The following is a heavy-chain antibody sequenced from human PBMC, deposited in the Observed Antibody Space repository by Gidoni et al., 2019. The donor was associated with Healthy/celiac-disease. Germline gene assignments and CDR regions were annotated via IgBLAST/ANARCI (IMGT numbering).Heavy chain of an antibody. D-gene: IGHD2-8*01. J-gene: IGHJ6*02. Sequence: EVQLVESGGGLVKPGVSLLLSCSASGFTFRSYIMNWVRKAQGKGLEWVSSSRRSSSYRYDAESVKGRLTISRDNDKNSLYLQMNSLRAEDTAVYYCARDSDCTNGVCYEGYYYYGMDVWGQGTTVTVSS. CDR1: GFTFRSYI. CDR2: SRRSSSYR. CDR3: ARDSDCTNGVCYEGYYYYGMDV. V-gene: IGHV3-21*01.